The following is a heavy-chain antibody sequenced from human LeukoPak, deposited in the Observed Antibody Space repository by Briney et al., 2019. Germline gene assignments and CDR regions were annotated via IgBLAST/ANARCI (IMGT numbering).Heavy chain of an antibody. V-gene: IGHV3-21*01. CDR1: GFTFRDYT. CDR3: AREVLIVVEPAANTIDY. J-gene: IGHJ4*02. CDR2: INKGGSYM. D-gene: IGHD2-2*01. Sequence: PGGSLRLSCAASGFTFRDYTMNWVRQTPGKGLEWVSAINKGGSYMTYADSVKGRFTVSRDNAKSSLFLQMNNLRVEDTAVYFCAREVLIVVEPAANTIDYWGQGTRVTVSS.